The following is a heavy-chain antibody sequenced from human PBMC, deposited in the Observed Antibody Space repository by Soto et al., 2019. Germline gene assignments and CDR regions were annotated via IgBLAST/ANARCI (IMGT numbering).Heavy chain of an antibody. V-gene: IGHV3-23*01. Sequence: EVQLLESGGGLVQPGGSLRLSCAASGLMFNSYAMNWVRQAPGRGLEWVSAISASGDDTYIADSVKGRFAISRDNSKNTVYLQMNSLRGEDTAVYYCAKAGNELVRLDDFDCWGQGTLVTVSP. CDR2: ISASGDDT. CDR1: GLMFNSYA. D-gene: IGHD6-6*01. CDR3: AKAGNELVRLDDFDC. J-gene: IGHJ4*02.